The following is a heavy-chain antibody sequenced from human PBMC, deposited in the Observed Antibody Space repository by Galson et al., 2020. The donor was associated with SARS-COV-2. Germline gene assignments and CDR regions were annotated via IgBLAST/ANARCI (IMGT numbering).Heavy chain of an antibody. CDR1: GFTFSSYS. J-gene: IGHJ4*02. CDR2: ISSSSSTI. V-gene: IGHV3-48*04. D-gene: IGHD4-17*01. Sequence: GGSLRLSCAASGFTFSSYSMNWVRQAPGKGLEWVSYISSSSSTIYYADSVKGRFTISRDNAKNSLYLQMNSLRAEDTAVYYCARDRPPRSYGAVDYWGQGTLVTVSS. CDR3: ARDRPPRSYGAVDY.